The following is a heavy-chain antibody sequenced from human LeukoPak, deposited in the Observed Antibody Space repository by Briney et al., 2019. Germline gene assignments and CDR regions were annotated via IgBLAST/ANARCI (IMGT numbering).Heavy chain of an antibody. Sequence: SETLSLTCAVSGGSISSGGYSWSWIRQPPGKGLEWIGYIYHSGSTYYNPSLMSRVTISVDRSKNQFSLKLSSVTAADTAVYYCATANRYSGSYYAYWGQGTLVTVSP. D-gene: IGHD1-26*01. J-gene: IGHJ4*02. CDR2: IYHSGST. CDR1: GGSISSGGYS. CDR3: ATANRYSGSYYAY. V-gene: IGHV4-30-2*01.